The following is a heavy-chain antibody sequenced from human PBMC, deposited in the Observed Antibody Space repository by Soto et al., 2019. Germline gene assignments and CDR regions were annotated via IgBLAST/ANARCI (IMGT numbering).Heavy chain of an antibody. CDR1: GLAVTSNY. V-gene: IGHV3-53*02. Sequence: EVQLVETGGGLIQPGGSLSLSCAASGLAVTSNYMSWVRQAPGKGLEWVSIVYSSGTTYYADSVKGRFTFSRDKSKNTIYLQMRNLRAEDTAVYYCARVDTYDYYYSMDVWGQGTTGTVSS. CDR3: ARVDTYDYYYSMDV. D-gene: IGHD5-18*01. CDR2: VYSSGTT. J-gene: IGHJ6*02.